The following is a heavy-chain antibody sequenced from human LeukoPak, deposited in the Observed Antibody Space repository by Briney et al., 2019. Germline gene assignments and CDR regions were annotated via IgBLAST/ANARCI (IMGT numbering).Heavy chain of an antibody. J-gene: IGHJ4*02. CDR1: GFTFSSYW. CDR3: ARIGLVLDYGDYHSEY. V-gene: IGHV3-7*03. CDR2: IKQDGSGK. D-gene: IGHD4-17*01. Sequence: GGSLRLSCAASGFTFSSYWMSWVRQAPGKGLEWVANIKQDGSGKYYVDSVKGRFTISRDNAKNSLYLQMNSLRAEDTAVYYCARIGLVLDYGDYHSEYWGQGTLVTVSS.